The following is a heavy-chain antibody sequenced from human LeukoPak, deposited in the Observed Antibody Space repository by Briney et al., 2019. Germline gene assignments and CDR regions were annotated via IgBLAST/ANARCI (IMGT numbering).Heavy chain of an antibody. Sequence: ASVKVSCKASGYTFTGYYMHWVRQAPGQGLEWMGWINPNSGGTNYAQKFQGRVTMTRDTSISTAYLQWSSLKASDTAMYYCATYRYCSGGSCYRDYWGQGTLVTVSS. J-gene: IGHJ4*02. CDR1: GYTFTGYY. V-gene: IGHV1-2*02. D-gene: IGHD2-15*01. CDR2: INPNSGGT. CDR3: ATYRYCSGGSCYRDY.